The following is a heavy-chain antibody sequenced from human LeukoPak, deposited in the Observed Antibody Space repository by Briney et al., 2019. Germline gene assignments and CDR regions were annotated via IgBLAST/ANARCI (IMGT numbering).Heavy chain of an antibody. V-gene: IGHV4-34*01. J-gene: IGHJ4*02. CDR1: GGSFSGYY. CDR3: AYGGYSGYDFTDY. D-gene: IGHD5-12*01. CDR2: INHSGST. Sequence: SETLSLTCVVYGGSFSGYYWSWIRQPPGKGLEWIGEINHSGSTNYNPSLKSRVTISVDTSTNYFSLELSSVTAADTAVYFCAYGGYSGYDFTDYWGQGTLVTVSS.